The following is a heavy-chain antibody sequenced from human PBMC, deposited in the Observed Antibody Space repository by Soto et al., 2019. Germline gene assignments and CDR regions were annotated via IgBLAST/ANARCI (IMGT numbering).Heavy chain of an antibody. Sequence: SETLSLTCAVSGGSLSDSLWTWIRQSPGKGLEWVGESSLGGTTNYNPSLKSRVTISLDTSKNQFSLKLTSVTAADTAVYYCARGSRRWSTNPSERLNWLDPWGQGTLVTVSS. CDR2: SSLGGTT. D-gene: IGHD2-8*01. CDR3: ARGSRRWSTNPSERLNWLDP. J-gene: IGHJ5*02. CDR1: GGSLSDSL. V-gene: IGHV4-34*01.